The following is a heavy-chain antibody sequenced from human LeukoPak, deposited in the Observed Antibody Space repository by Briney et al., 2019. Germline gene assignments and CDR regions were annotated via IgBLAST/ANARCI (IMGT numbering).Heavy chain of an antibody. CDR2: MSYDGNNK. J-gene: IGHJ4*02. Sequence: GGSLRLSCVASGFTFRNFAMNWVRQAPGKGLEWVTLMSYDGNNKYSADSVRGRFTISRDNAKNTLYLQMNSLRAEDTAVYYCARVSSSSWWALDYWGQGTLVTVSS. CDR1: GFTFRNFA. V-gene: IGHV3-30*03. D-gene: IGHD6-13*01. CDR3: ARVSSSSWWALDY.